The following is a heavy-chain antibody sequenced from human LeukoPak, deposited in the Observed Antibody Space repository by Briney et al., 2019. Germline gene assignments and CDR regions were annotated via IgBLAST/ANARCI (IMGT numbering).Heavy chain of an antibody. D-gene: IGHD1-1*01. Sequence: GGSLRLSCAASGFTFSSYAMSWVRQAPGKGLEWVSAISGSGGSTYYADSVKGRFTISRDNSKSTLYLQMNSLRAEDTAVYYCAKDGSRTGTTLYFDYWGQGTLVTVSS. J-gene: IGHJ4*02. CDR2: ISGSGGST. V-gene: IGHV3-23*01. CDR3: AKDGSRTGTTLYFDY. CDR1: GFTFSSYA.